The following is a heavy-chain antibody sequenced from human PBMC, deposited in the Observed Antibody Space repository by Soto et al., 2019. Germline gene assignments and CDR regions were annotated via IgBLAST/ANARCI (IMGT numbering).Heavy chain of an antibody. CDR2: IYYSGST. J-gene: IGHJ4*02. V-gene: IGHV4-39*01. CDR1: DGSISSSSYY. D-gene: IGHD3-10*01. CDR3: SRNRRITMFRVVLPTYFAY. Sequence: SETLSLSCTVYDGSISSSSYYWGWIRQPPGKGLEWIGSIYYSGSTYYNPSLKSRVTISVDTSKNQFSLKLSSVTAADTAVYYCSRNRRITMFRVVLPTYFAYWDRGTLVTVSA.